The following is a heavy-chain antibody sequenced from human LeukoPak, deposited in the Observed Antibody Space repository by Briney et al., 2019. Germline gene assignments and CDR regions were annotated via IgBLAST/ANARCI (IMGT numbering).Heavy chain of an antibody. CDR2: IYNAGDR. CDR3: VTRSGSYYY. V-gene: IGHV3-53*01. CDR1: GFTVSSNY. J-gene: IGHJ4*02. Sequence: RAGGSLRLSCAASGFTVSSNYMSLVRQAPGKGLEWVSVIYNAGDRYYADSVKGRFTISRDSSKNTLYLQVNSLRAEDTAVYYCVTRSGSYYYWGQGILVTVSS. D-gene: IGHD1-26*01.